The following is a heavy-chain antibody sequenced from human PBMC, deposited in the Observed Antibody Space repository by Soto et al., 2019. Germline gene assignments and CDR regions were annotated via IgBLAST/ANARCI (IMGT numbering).Heavy chain of an antibody. J-gene: IGHJ4*02. CDR1: GFRFSNYW. V-gene: IGHV3-7*01. D-gene: IGHD3-10*01. CDR3: ARYVDHSGVDTVIRPCKY. CDR2: RRQDGNEK. Sequence: PGGSLRLSCAASGFRFSNYWMSWVRQAPGKGLEWVANRRQDGNEKYYVDFVKGRFTISRDNGKYSLFLQMNSLSAEDTAVYFCARYVDHSGVDTVIRPCKYCGQGTLVTVSS.